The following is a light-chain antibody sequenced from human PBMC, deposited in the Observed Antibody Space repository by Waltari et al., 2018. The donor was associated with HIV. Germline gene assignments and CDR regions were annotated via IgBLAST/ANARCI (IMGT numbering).Light chain of an antibody. V-gene: IGLV2-14*01. CDR2: EVS. CDR1: SSDVGGYTY. Sequence: QSALTQPASVSGSPGQSITISCPGTSSDVGGYTYVSCYQQHPGKAPKLIIYEVSNRPSGVSDRFSGSKSGNTASLTISGLQAEDEADYFCSSYAMTTTVLFGGGTKLTVL. CDR3: SSYAMTTTVL. J-gene: IGLJ2*01.